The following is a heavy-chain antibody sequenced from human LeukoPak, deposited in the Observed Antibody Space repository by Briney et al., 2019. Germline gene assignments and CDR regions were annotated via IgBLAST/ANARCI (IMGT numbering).Heavy chain of an antibody. J-gene: IGHJ1*01. CDR1: VGSISSGGYF. V-gene: IGHV4-31*03. CDR2: ISYSGST. Sequence: SQTLSLTCTVSVGSISSGGYFWSWIRQHAGKGLEWIGYISYSGSTYYNPSLRGRVTISVDTSKNQFSLRLSSVTAADTAIYYCASVSYDTSLQHWGQGTLVTVSS. D-gene: IGHD2-2*01. CDR3: ASVSYDTSLQH.